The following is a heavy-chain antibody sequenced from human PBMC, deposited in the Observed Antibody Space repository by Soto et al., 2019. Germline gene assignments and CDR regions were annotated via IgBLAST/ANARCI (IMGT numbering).Heavy chain of an antibody. CDR1: GGSVSSGSYY. J-gene: IGHJ6*02. Sequence: LSLTCTVSGGSVSSGSYYWSWIRQPPGKGLEWIGYIYYSGSTNYNPSLKSRVTISVDTSKNQFSLKLSSVTAADTAVYYCARDMAGMDVWGQGTTVTVSS. CDR2: IYYSGST. CDR3: ARDMAGMDV. D-gene: IGHD3-10*01. V-gene: IGHV4-61*01.